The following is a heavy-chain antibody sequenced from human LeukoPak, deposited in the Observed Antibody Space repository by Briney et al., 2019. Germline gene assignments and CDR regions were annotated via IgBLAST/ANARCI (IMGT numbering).Heavy chain of an antibody. J-gene: IGHJ4*02. CDR3: ATFGNGRTFDN. Sequence: PSETLSLTCTVSGDSISSSNYYWGCIRQPPGKGLEWIGSIYYSASTFYNPSLKSRVTISVDTSKNQFSLKLSSVTAADTAVYYCATFGNGRTFDNWGQGTLVTVSS. V-gene: IGHV4-39*07. CDR2: IYYSAST. CDR1: GDSISSSNYY. D-gene: IGHD1-26*01.